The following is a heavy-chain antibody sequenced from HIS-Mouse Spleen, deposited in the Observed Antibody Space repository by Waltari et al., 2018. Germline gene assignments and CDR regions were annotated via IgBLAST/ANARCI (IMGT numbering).Heavy chain of an antibody. D-gene: IGHD3-3*01. CDR1: GYTFTSYD. Sequence: QVQLVQSGAEVKKPGASVKVSCKASGYTFTSYDINWVRQATGQGLEWMGWRNPNRGNTGYEQKCQGRVTMTRKTSISTAYMERSSLRSEDTAVYYCARVYYDFWSGYYYWGQGTLVTVSS. J-gene: IGHJ4*02. CDR2: RNPNRGNT. CDR3: ARVYYDFWSGYYY. V-gene: IGHV1-8*01.